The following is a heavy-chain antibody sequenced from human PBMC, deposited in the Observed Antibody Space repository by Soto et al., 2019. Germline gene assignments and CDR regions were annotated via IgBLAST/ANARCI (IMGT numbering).Heavy chain of an antibody. CDR1: GFTFSSYG. D-gene: IGHD2-21*02. V-gene: IGHV3-33*01. J-gene: IGHJ6*02. Sequence: GGSLRLSCAASGFTFSSYGMHWVRQAPGKGLEWVAVIWYDGSNKYYADSVKGRFTISRDNAKNSLYLQMNSLRDEDTAVYYCARDIVVVTAINYYYGMDVWGQGTTVTVSS. CDR2: IWYDGSNK. CDR3: ARDIVVVTAINYYYGMDV.